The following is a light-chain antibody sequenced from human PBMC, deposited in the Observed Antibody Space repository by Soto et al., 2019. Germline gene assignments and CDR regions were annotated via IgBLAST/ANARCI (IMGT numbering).Light chain of an antibody. V-gene: IGKV3-20*01. J-gene: IGKJ4*01. Sequence: EIVLTQSPGIVSLSPGERATLSCRASQSVRSSYLAWYQQKFGQAPRLLIYGTYIRAAGIPDRFSGSGSGTDFTLTISKLEPEDFALYYCQQYGNSITFGGGNKVEIK. CDR2: GTY. CDR1: QSVRSSY. CDR3: QQYGNSIT.